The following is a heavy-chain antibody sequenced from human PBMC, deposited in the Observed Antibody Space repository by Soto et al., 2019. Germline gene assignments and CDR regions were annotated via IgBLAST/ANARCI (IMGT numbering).Heavy chain of an antibody. V-gene: IGHV4-59*08. CDR2: IYYSGST. CDR1: GGSISSYN. J-gene: IGHJ6*03. Sequence: SETLSLTCTVSGGSISSYNWSCIRQPPGKGLEWIGYIYYSGSTNYNPSLKSRVTISVDTSKNQFSLKLSSVTAADTAVYYCAGLYYGDYLVYYYMDVWGKGTTVTVSS. D-gene: IGHD4-17*01. CDR3: AGLYYGDYLVYYYMDV.